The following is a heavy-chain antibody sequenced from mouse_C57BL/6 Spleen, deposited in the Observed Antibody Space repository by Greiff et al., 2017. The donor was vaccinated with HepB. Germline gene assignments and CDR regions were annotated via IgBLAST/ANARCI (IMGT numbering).Heavy chain of an antibody. CDR2: IYPGSGST. CDR3: ARPYITTVVVPFDY. Sequence: QVQLKQPGAELVKPGASVKMSCKASGYTFTSYWITWVKQRPGQGLEWIGDIYPGSGSTNYNEKFKSKATLTVDTSSSTAYMQLSSLTSEDSAVYYCARPYITTVVVPFDYWGQGTTLTVSS. D-gene: IGHD1-1*01. V-gene: IGHV1-55*01. CDR1: GYTFTSYW. J-gene: IGHJ2*01.